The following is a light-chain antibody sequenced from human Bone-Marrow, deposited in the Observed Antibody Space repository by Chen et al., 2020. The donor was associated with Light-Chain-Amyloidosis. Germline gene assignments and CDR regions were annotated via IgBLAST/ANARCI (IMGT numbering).Light chain of an antibody. Sequence: EIVLTQSPATLSLSPGESATLSCRASQSVSSFLARYQHKPVQPPRLLIYDASSRATGIPARFSGSEAGRDFHLTIGSLGPEDFAVYDCQQRCRRLVTFGGGTKVEI. CDR1: QSVSSF. CDR2: DAS. CDR3: QQRCRRLVT. J-gene: IGKJ4*01. V-gene: IGKV3-11*02.